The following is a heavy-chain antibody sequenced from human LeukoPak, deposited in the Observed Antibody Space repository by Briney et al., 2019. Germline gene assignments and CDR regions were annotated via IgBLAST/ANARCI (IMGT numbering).Heavy chain of an antibody. V-gene: IGHV3-33*05. CDR1: GFTFSSYG. D-gene: IGHD6-13*01. CDR3: AKYSSSWYYSDY. CDR2: ISYDGTNI. Sequence: GGSLRLSCAASGFTFSSYGMHWVRQAPGKGPEWVALISYDGTNIYYADSMKGRFTISRDNSKNTLYLQMNSLRAEDTAVYYCAKYSSSWYYSDYWGQGTLVTVSS. J-gene: IGHJ4*02.